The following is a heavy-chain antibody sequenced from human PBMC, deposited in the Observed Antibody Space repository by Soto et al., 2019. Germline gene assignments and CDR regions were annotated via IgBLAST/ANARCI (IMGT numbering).Heavy chain of an antibody. V-gene: IGHV4-34*01. CDR2: INHSGST. J-gene: IGHJ6*02. CDR1: GGSFSGYY. CDR3: ARGNYSSGWYDYYYYGMDV. D-gene: IGHD6-19*01. Sequence: ETLSLTCAVYGGSFSGYYWSWIRQPPGKGLGWIGEINHSGSTNYNPSLKSRVTISVDTSKNQFSLKLSSVTAADTAVYYCARGNYSSGWYDYYYYGMDVWGQGTTVTVSS.